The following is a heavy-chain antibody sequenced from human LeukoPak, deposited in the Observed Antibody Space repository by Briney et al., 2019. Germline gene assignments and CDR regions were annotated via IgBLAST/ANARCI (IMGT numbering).Heavy chain of an antibody. CDR1: GVTFSNLA. J-gene: IGHJ3*01. CDR3: ASPGVGATGDAFDV. Sequence: GGSLRLSCAASGVTFSNLAMHWVRQAPGKGLEWVSSISSSSSYIYYVDSVKGRFTISRDNAKNSLYLQMNSLRAEDTAVYYCASPGVGATGDAFDVWGQGTMVTVSS. V-gene: IGHV3-21*01. D-gene: IGHD1-26*01. CDR2: ISSSSSYI.